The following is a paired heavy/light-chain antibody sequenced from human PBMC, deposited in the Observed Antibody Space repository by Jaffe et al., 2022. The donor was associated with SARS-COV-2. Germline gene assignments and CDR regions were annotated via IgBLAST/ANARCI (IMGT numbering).Heavy chain of an antibody. CDR3: ANLDSKYRYSYAMDV. D-gene: IGHD3-3*01. CDR1: GFIFSDYA. V-gene: IGHV3-23*01. CDR2: ISGRDGTT. J-gene: IGHJ6*02. Sequence: EVQVLESGGGLVQPGGSLRLSCAASGFIFSDYAMTWVRQAPGKGLECVSIISGRDGTTYYADSVRGRFTISRDNSKNTLSLQMNSLRAEDTAVYYCANLDSKYRYSYAMDVWGQGTTVTVSS.
Light chain of an antibody. CDR3: QHYGNSPYT. J-gene: IGKJ2*01. V-gene: IGKV3-20*01. CDR1: QSVSSSY. Sequence: VLTQSPGTLSLSPGERATLSCRASQSVSSSYLAWYQQKPGQAPRLLIYGASNRATGIPNRFSASGSGTDFTLTITRLEPEDFAVYYCQHYGNSPYTFGQGTKLEIK. CDR2: GAS.